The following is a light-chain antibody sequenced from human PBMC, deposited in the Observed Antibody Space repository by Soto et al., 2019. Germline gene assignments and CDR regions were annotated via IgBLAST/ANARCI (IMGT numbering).Light chain of an antibody. CDR3: SSYAGSNNLV. CDR1: SSDVGGYNY. CDR2: EVS. V-gene: IGLV2-8*01. J-gene: IGLJ1*01. Sequence: QSALTQPPSASGSPGQSVTFSCTGTSSDVGGYNYVSWYQQHPGKAPKLMIYEVSKRPSGVPDRFSGSKSGNTASLTVSGLQAEDEADYYCSSYAGSNNLVFGTGTKVTVL.